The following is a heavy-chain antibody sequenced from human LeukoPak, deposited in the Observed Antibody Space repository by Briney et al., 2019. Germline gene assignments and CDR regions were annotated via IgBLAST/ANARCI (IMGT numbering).Heavy chain of an antibody. D-gene: IGHD3-22*01. J-gene: IGHJ4*02. Sequence: PSETLSLTCAVYGGSFSGYYWSWIRQPPGKGLEWVSAISGGGGSTYYADSVKGRFTISRDNSKNTLYLQMNSLRAEDTAVYYCAKAAYYDSSGYFAPLDYWGQGTLVTVSS. V-gene: IGHV3-23*01. CDR3: AKAAYYDSSGYFAPLDY. CDR2: ISGGGGST. CDR1: GGSFSGYY.